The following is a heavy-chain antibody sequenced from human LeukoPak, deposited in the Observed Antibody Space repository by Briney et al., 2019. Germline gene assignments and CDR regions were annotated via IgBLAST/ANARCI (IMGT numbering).Heavy chain of an antibody. D-gene: IGHD2-2*01. Sequence: SETLSLTCTVSGGSISSYYWSWVRQPPGKGLEWIGYIHYSGSTKYNPSLKSRVTISVDTSKNQFSLKLSSVTAADTAVYYCARGGQLLWVDYRGQGTLVTVSS. J-gene: IGHJ4*02. CDR1: GGSISSYY. CDR2: IHYSGST. V-gene: IGHV4-59*01. CDR3: ARGGQLLWVDY.